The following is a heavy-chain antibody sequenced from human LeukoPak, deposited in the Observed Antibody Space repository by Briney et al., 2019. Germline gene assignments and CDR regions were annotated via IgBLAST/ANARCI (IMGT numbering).Heavy chain of an antibody. CDR3: AKTMGALDHDY. J-gene: IGHJ4*02. Sequence: GGSLRLSCAASGFTFSGYGMTWVRQAPGKGLEWVSDISSSGGSTYYADSVKGRFTISRDNFKNTVFLQMSSLSAEDTAVYYCAKTMGALDHDYWGQGTLVTVSS. V-gene: IGHV3-23*01. D-gene: IGHD1-26*01. CDR1: GFTFSGYG. CDR2: ISSSGGST.